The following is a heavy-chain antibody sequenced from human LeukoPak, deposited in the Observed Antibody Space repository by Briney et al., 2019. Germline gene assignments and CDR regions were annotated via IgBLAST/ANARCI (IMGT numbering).Heavy chain of an antibody. Sequence: GGSLRLSCAAFGFTFSSYGMHWVRQTPGKGLEWVAFIRHDGSYQQYADSVKGRFTVSRDNSKDMVYLQMNSLRTEDTAVYYCAKNRDSRDHPRDFDFWGQGTLVTVSS. J-gene: IGHJ4*02. V-gene: IGHV3-30*02. CDR3: AKNRDSRDHPRDFDF. CDR1: GFTFSSYG. D-gene: IGHD3-22*01. CDR2: IRHDGSYQ.